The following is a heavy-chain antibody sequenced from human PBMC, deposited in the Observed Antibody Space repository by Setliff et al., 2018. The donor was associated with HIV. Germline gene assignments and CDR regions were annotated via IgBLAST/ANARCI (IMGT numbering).Heavy chain of an antibody. V-gene: IGHV1-69*13. CDR1: GGTVNNYA. CDR2: ILPIFGTR. J-gene: IGHJ4*02. CDR3: ARAIAVADHLDY. D-gene: IGHD6-19*01. Sequence: SVKVSCKTSGGTVNNYAISWVRQAPGQGLEWMGGILPIFGTRNYAQKFQGRVTITADESSGTSYMELTGLTSDDAAVYYCARAIAVADHLDYWGQGTLVTVSS.